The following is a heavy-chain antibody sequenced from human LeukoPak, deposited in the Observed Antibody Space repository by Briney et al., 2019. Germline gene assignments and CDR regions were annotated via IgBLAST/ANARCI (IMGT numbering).Heavy chain of an antibody. CDR3: ARVGYYDSSGTQGDY. CDR1: GGTFSSYA. CDR2: IIPIFGTA. D-gene: IGHD3-22*01. J-gene: IGHJ4*02. V-gene: IGHV1-69*13. Sequence: ASVKVSCKASGGTFSSYAISWVRQAPGQGLEWMGGIIPIFGTANYAQKFQGRVTITADESTSTAYMELSSLRSEDTAVYYCARVGYYDSSGTQGDYWGQGTLVTVSS.